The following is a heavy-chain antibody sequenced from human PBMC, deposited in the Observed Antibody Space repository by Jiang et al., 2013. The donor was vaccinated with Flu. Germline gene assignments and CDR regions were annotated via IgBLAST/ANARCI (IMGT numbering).Heavy chain of an antibody. V-gene: IGHV1-2*02. Sequence: SGAEVKKPGSSVKVSCKASGDTFTGSYLHWVRQAPGQGLEWMGWINPDSGATTYAQNFQGRVTMTKDTSISTTYMELTRLRSDDTAVFYCARSSDPRDWFDPWGQGTLVTVSS. CDR1: GDTFTGSY. CDR2: INPDSGAT. CDR3: ARSSDPRDWFDP. D-gene: IGHD2-15*01. J-gene: IGHJ5*02.